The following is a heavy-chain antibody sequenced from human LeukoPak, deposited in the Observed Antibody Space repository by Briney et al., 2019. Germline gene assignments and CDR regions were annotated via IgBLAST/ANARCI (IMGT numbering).Heavy chain of an antibody. Sequence: GGSLRLSCAASGFTFSSYGMHWVRQAPDKGLEWVAVIWYDGSNKYYADSVKGRFTISRDNSKNTLYLQMNSLRAEDTAVYYCAKEWTYRRGPYDSSGCDIWGQGTMVTVSS. CDR1: GFTFSSYG. D-gene: IGHD3-22*01. CDR3: AKEWTYRRGPYDSSGCDI. J-gene: IGHJ3*02. V-gene: IGHV3-33*06. CDR2: IWYDGSNK.